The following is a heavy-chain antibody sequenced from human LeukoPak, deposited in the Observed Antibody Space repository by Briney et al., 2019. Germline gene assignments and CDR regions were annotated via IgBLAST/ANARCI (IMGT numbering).Heavy chain of an antibody. D-gene: IGHD1-1*01. V-gene: IGHV4-38-2*01. CDR3: ARGIERGTLDY. CDR2: IYHSGST. CDR1: GYFISIGYY. Sequence: SETLSLTGAVSGYFISIGYYWDWIRQPPGKGLEWIGSIYHSGSTYYNPSLKSRVTISVDTSKNQFSLRLSSVTAADTAVYYGARGIERGTLDYWGQGTLVTVSS. J-gene: IGHJ4*02.